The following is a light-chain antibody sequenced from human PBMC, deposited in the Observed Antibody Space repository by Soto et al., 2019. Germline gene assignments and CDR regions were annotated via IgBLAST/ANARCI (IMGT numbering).Light chain of an antibody. CDR1: TSNLGAGYD. Sequence: QAVLTQPPSVSGAPGQRVTLSCTGNTSNLGAGYDVHWYQQLPGAAPKLVIFGNRNRPSGVPERFSGSKSGTSASLAITGLQAEDEADYYCQAYDYSLTASVFGGGTKLTVL. V-gene: IGLV1-40*01. CDR3: QAYDYSLTASV. J-gene: IGLJ3*02. CDR2: GNR.